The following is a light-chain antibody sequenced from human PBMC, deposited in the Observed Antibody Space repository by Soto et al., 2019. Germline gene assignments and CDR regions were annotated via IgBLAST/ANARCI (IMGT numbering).Light chain of an antibody. CDR1: TSNLGAGYD. Sequence: QAVLTQPPSVSGAPGQRVTLSCTGNTSNLGAGYDVHWYQQLPGAAPKLVIFGNRNRPSGVPERFSGSKSGTSASLAITGLQAEDEADYYCQAYDYSLTASVFGGGTKLTVL. V-gene: IGLV1-40*01. CDR3: QAYDYSLTASV. J-gene: IGLJ3*02. CDR2: GNR.